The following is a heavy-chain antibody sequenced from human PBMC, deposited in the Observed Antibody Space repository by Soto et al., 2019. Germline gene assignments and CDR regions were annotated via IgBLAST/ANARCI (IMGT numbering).Heavy chain of an antibody. CDR3: AADLSWAGSGRYYYYGMDV. V-gene: IGHV1-58*02. CDR1: GFTFTSSA. Sequence: SAKVSCKASGFTFTSSAMQWVRQARGQRLEWIGWIVVGSGNTNYAQKFQERVTITRDMSTSTAYMELSSLRSEDTAVYYCAADLSWAGSGRYYYYGMDVWGQGTTVTVSS. CDR2: IVVGSGNT. J-gene: IGHJ6*02. D-gene: IGHD3-10*01.